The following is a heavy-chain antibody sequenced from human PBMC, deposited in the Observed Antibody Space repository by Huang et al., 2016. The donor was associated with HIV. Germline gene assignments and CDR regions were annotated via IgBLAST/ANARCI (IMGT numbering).Heavy chain of an antibody. D-gene: IGHD3-10*01. J-gene: IGHJ6*02. CDR3: ARMDGTYCYYVLDV. V-gene: IGHV4-34*01. CDR2: INHSGST. CDR1: GGSFSNYH. Sequence: QAHLEQWGAGLLKPSETLSLTCAVYGGSFSNYHWGWIRQPPGKGLEWMGQINHSGSTNYNPSLKIQFSLKLSSVTAADTAIDYYARMDGTYCYYVLDVWGQGTTVTVTS.